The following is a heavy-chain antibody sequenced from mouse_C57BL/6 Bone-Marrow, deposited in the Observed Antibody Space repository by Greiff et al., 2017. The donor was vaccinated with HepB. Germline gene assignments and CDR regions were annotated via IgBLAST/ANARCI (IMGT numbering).Heavy chain of an antibody. J-gene: IGHJ3*01. D-gene: IGHD2-2*01. V-gene: IGHV1-81*01. Sequence: QVQLQQSGAELARPGASVKLSCKASGYTFTSYGISWVKQRTGQGLEWIGEIYPRSGNTYYNEKFKGKATLTADKSSSTAYMELRSLTSEDSAVYFCARYDYGYDEGFAYWGQVTLVTVSA. CDR3: ARYDYGYDEGFAY. CDR1: GYTFTSYG. CDR2: IYPRSGNT.